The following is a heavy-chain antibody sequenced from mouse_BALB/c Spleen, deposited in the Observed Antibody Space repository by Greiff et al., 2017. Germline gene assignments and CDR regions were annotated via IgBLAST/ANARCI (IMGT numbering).Heavy chain of an antibody. D-gene: IGHD2-1*01. CDR1: GFTFTDYY. J-gene: IGHJ3*01. Sequence: EVQLQESGGGLVQPGGSLRLSCATSGFTFTDYYMSWVRQPPGKALEWLGFIRNKANGYTTEYSASVKGRFTISRDNSQSILYLQMNTLRAEDSATYYCARDLFYGNYVAYWGQGTLVTVSA. V-gene: IGHV7-3*02. CDR2: IRNKANGYTT. CDR3: ARDLFYGNYVAY.